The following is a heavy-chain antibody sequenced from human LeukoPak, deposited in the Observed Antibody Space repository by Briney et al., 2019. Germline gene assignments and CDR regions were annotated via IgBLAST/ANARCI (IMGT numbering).Heavy chain of an antibody. Sequence: GGPLRLSCAASGFTFSCYAMSWFRQDPGKGLEWVSAISGSGGSTYYADSVKGRFTISRDNSKNTLYLQMNSLRAEDTAVYYCAKDTDYGDYAHLGYWGQGTLVTVSS. J-gene: IGHJ4*02. D-gene: IGHD4-17*01. CDR1: GFTFSCYA. V-gene: IGHV3-23*01. CDR2: ISGSGGST. CDR3: AKDTDYGDYAHLGY.